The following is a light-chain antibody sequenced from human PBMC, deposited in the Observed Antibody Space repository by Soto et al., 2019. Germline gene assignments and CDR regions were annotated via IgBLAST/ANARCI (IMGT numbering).Light chain of an antibody. V-gene: IGLV2-14*01. CDR3: SSYTSSSTLYV. Sequence: QSVLTQPASVSGSPGQSITISCTGTSSDVGGYNYVSWYQQHPGKAPKFMIYDVSNRPSGVSNRFSGSKSGNTASLTISGLQAEDEADYCSSYTSSSTLYVFGTGTKVTVL. J-gene: IGLJ1*01. CDR1: SSDVGGYNY. CDR2: DVS.